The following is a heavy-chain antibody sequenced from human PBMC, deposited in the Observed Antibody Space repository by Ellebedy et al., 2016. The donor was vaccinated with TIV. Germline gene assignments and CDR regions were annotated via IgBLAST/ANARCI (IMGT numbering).Heavy chain of an antibody. CDR1: GFTFSNSA. CDR3: AAEDYSGGCCHFDY. CDR2: IVVGSGIT. D-gene: IGHD6-19*01. V-gene: IGHV1-58*01. J-gene: IGHJ4*02. Sequence: SVKVSXXTSGFTFSNSAVQWVRQARGQRLEWIAWIVVGSGITKYAQRFRERLTITRDMSTSTAYMELSSLRSEDTAVYFCAAEDYSGGCCHFDYWGQGTLVTVSS.